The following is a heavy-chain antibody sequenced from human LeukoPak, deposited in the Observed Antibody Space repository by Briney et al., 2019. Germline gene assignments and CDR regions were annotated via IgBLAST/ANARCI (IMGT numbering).Heavy chain of an antibody. J-gene: IGHJ5*02. Sequence: GGSLRLSCAASGFTFSIYWMSWVRQTPGKGLEWVANIKQDGSEIYYVDSVKGRFTISRDNAKNSLYLQMNSLRAEDTAVYYCAREGVVARFDPWGQGTLVTVSS. CDR2: IKQDGSEI. CDR1: GFTFSIYW. V-gene: IGHV3-7*01. CDR3: AREGVVARFDP. D-gene: IGHD2-15*01.